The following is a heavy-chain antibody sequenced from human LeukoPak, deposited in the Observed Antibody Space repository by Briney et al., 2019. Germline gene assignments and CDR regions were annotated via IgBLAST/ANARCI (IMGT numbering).Heavy chain of an antibody. CDR2: IWYDGSNK. D-gene: IGHD3-16*02. J-gene: IGHJ3*02. CDR3: ARDQYYDYVWGSYRPGDAFDI. Sequence: PGGSLILSCAASGFTFSSYGMHWVRQAPGKGLEWVAVIWYDGSNKYYADSVKGRFTISRDNSKNTLYLQMNSLRAEDTAVYYCARDQYYDYVWGSYRPGDAFDIWGQGTMVTVSS. CDR1: GFTFSSYG. V-gene: IGHV3-33*01.